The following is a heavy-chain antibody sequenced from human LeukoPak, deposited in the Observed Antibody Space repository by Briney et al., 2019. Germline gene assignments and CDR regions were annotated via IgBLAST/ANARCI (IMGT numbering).Heavy chain of an antibody. CDR2: ISSNGGST. V-gene: IGHV3-64*02. J-gene: IGHJ4*02. CDR3: AREGTQAAALDY. CDR1: GFTFSTYA. D-gene: IGHD6-13*01. Sequence: PGGSLRLSCAASGFTFSTYAMHWVRQAPGKGLECVSAISSNGGSTYYADPVKGRFTISRDNSKNTLYLQMGSLRAEDMAVYYCAREGTQAAALDYWGQGTLVTVSS.